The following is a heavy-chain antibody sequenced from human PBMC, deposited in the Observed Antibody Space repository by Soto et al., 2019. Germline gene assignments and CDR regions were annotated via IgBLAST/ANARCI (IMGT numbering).Heavy chain of an antibody. Sequence: SETLSLTCTVSGSSISPYYWSWIRQPAGKGLEWIGYIYYTGSTKYNTSLKSRVTISLGTSRNQLSLKLRSVTAADTAVYYCTSVGGYYRDYPKFDYCGPGTLVTVS. CDR1: GSSISPYY. V-gene: IGHV4-59*01. CDR3: TSVGGYYRDYPKFDY. D-gene: IGHD4-17*01. CDR2: IYYTGST. J-gene: IGHJ4*02.